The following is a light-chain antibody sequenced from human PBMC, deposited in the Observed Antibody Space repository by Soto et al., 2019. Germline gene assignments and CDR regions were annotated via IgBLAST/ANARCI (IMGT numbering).Light chain of an antibody. Sequence: ETVLTQSPGTLSLSPGERATLPCRASQSVSSSSLAWYQQRPGQAPRLLIYGTSSRATGIPDRFSGSGSGTDFTLTISRLEPEDFAVYFCQRYGSSPLITFGQGTRLEIK. CDR3: QRYGSSPLIT. V-gene: IGKV3-20*01. CDR1: QSVSSSS. J-gene: IGKJ5*01. CDR2: GTS.